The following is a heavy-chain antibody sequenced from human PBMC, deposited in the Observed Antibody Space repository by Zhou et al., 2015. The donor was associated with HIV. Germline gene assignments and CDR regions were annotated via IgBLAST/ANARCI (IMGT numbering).Heavy chain of an antibody. J-gene: IGHJ4*02. CDR3: ARRRGYSVNEMNFYFDY. D-gene: IGHD5-18*01. CDR2: MNPNSGNT. V-gene: IGHV1-8*02. CDR1: GYTFTSYD. Sequence: QAQLVQSGAEVKKPGASVKVSCKASGYTFTSYDVVWVRQATGQGLEWMGWMNPNSGNTGYAQTFQGRVTMTRDSSKSTAYMELTSLRSEDSAIYYCARRRGYSVNEMNFYFDYWGQGTLVTVSS.